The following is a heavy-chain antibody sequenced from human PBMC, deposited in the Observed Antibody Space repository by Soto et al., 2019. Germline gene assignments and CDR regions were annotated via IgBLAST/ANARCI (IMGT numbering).Heavy chain of an antibody. J-gene: IGHJ2*01. V-gene: IGHV4-30-4*01. CDR2: IFDSGST. CDR1: GGSISGGVHS. Sequence: QVQLQESGPGLVKPSETLSLTCTVSGGSISGGVHSWSWIRQPPGKGLEWIGHIFDSGSTYYTPSLQSRLTISVDTSKNQFSLRLSSVTAADTAVYYCAREIMPLTNDWYFDLWGRGTLVTVSS. CDR3: AREIMPLTNDWYFDL. D-gene: IGHD2-8*01.